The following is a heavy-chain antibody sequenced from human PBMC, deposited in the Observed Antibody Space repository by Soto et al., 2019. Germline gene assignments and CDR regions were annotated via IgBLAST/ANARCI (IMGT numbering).Heavy chain of an antibody. J-gene: IGHJ5*02. CDR1: GYSFTSYW. CDR2: IDPSDSYT. D-gene: IGHD6-19*01. V-gene: IGHV5-10-1*01. CDR3: ATGIAVAAWYNWFDP. Sequence: LGESLKISCKGSGYSFTSYWISWVRQMPGKGLEWMGRIDPSDSYTNYSPSFQGHVTISADKSISTAYLQWSSLKASDTAMYYCATGIAVAAWYNWFDPWGQGTLVTVSS.